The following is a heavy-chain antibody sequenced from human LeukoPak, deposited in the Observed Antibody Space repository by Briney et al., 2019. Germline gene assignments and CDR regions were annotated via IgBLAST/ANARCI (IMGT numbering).Heavy chain of an antibody. CDR3: ARDSSHYYGSGSYYPFDY. Sequence: GGSLRLSCAASGFTFSSYSMNWVRQAPGKGLEWVSYISSSSSTIYYADSVKGRFTISRDNAKNSLYLQMNSLRAEDTAVYYCARDSSHYYGSGSYYPFDYWGQGTLVTVSS. V-gene: IGHV3-48*04. D-gene: IGHD3-10*01. J-gene: IGHJ4*02. CDR2: ISSSSSTI. CDR1: GFTFSSYS.